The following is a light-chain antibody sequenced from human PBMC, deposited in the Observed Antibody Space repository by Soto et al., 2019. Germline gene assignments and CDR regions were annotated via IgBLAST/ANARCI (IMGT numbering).Light chain of an antibody. CDR1: QTSSSW. CDR2: KAY. V-gene: IGKV1-5*03. CDR3: QHYNSYSEA. J-gene: IGKJ1*01. Sequence: ILMTQSSSTLSGSLGDRVTITCRASQTSSSWLAWYQQKPGKAPKLLIYKAYTLQSGVPSRFSGSGSVTEFTLTISSLQPDDFATYYCQHYNSYSEAFGQGTKADI.